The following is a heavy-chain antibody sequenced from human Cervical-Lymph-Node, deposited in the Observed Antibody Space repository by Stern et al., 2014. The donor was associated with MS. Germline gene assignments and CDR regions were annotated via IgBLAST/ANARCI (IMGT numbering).Heavy chain of an antibody. Sequence: QVTLKESGPTLVKPTQTLTLTCTFSGFSLSTSGVGVGWIRQPPGKALEWLALIYWNADRRYSPSLKSRLTITKDTSKNQVVLTMTNMDPVDTATYYCAHDYHDILTGYYNSRFASWGHGTLVTVSS. V-gene: IGHV2-5*01. CDR2: IYWNADR. J-gene: IGHJ4*01. D-gene: IGHD3-9*01. CDR1: GFSLSTSGVG. CDR3: AHDYHDILTGYYNSRFAS.